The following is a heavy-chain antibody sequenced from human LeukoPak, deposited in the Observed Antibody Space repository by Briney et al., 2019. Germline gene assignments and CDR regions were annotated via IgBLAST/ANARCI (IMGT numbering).Heavy chain of an antibody. Sequence: GSLRLSCSAPGFTFSSYAMHWVRQAPGKGLEYVSAISSNGGSTYYADSVKGRFTISRDNSKNTLYLQMNSLRVEDTAVYYCARGRPHGNDYWGQGTLVTVSS. D-gene: IGHD4-23*01. J-gene: IGHJ4*02. CDR2: ISSNGGST. V-gene: IGHV3-64*04. CDR1: GFTFSSYA. CDR3: ARGRPHGNDY.